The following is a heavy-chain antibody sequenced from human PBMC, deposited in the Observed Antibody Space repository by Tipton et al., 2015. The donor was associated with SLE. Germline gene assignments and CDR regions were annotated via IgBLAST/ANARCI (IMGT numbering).Heavy chain of an antibody. D-gene: IGHD6-19*01. J-gene: IGHJ1*01. CDR2: IYYSGST. CDR3: ARQWTPARRSSGWYSAEYFQH. V-gene: IGHV4-39*01. CDR1: GGSISSSSYY. Sequence: TLSLTCTVSGGSISSSSYYWGWIRQPPGKGLEWIGSIYYSGSTYYNPSLKSRVTISVDTPKNQFSLKLSSVTAADTAVYYCARQWTPARRSSGWYSAEYFQHWGQGTLVTVSS.